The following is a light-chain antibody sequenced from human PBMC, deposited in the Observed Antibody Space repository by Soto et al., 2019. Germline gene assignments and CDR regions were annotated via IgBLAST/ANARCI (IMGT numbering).Light chain of an antibody. CDR1: QSVISSH. CDR2: GAS. Sequence: ETVLTQSPGTLSLSPGERATLSCRASQSVISSHLSWYQQKPGQAPRLLIYGASSGATGNTNRLSGSGSGTDFTLTISRLEPEDFAVYYCQQRKSWPPGTFGGGTKVEIK. V-gene: IGKV3-20*01. J-gene: IGKJ4*01. CDR3: QQRKSWPPGT.